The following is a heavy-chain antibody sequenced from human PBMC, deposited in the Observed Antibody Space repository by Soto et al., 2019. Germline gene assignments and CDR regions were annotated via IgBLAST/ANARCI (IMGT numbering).Heavy chain of an antibody. Sequence: EVQLLESGGGLVQPEGSLRLSCAASGFTISSYDMSWVRQAPGKGLEWVSVISGGSITTYFADSVKGRFTISRDNSKNTLSLQMNSLRAEDTAIYYCARLRSGNLYDAFDIWGQGTMVTVSS. CDR3: ARLRSGNLYDAFDI. J-gene: IGHJ3*02. CDR1: GFTISSYD. V-gene: IGHV3-23*01. D-gene: IGHD1-26*01. CDR2: ISGGSITT.